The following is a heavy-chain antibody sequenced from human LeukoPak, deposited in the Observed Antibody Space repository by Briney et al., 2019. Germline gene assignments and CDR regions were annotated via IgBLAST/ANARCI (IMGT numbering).Heavy chain of an antibody. J-gene: IGHJ4*02. V-gene: IGHV4-31*03. D-gene: IGHD1-26*01. CDR2: IYYSGST. Sequence: SQTLSLTCTVSGGSISSGGYYWSWIRQHPGKGLEWIGYIYYSGSTYYNPSLKSRVTISVDTSKNQFSLKLSSVTAADTAVYYCARGRGVGATAYFDFWGQGTLVTVSS. CDR1: GGSISSGGYY. CDR3: ARGRGVGATAYFDF.